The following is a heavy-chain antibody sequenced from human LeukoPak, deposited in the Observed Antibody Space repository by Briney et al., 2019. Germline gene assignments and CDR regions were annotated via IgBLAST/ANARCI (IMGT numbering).Heavy chain of an antibody. CDR2: IYNSGST. D-gene: IGHD3-3*01. J-gene: IGHJ4*02. V-gene: IGHV4-39*01. Sequence: SETLSRTCTVSGGSISSSSYYWGWIRQPPGNGLEWIGSIYNSGSTYYNPSLKSRVTISVDTSKNQFSLKLSSVTAADTAVYYCARGREVLRFLEWLLTFDYWGQGTLVTVSS. CDR3: ARGREVLRFLEWLLTFDY. CDR1: GGSISSSSYY.